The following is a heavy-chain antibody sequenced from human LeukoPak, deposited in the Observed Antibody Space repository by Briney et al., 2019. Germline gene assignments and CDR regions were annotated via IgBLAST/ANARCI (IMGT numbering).Heavy chain of an antibody. CDR1: GFTVSSSY. D-gene: IGHD2-15*01. CDR2: ISSSSSYI. CDR3: ARIYCSGGSCYYFDY. Sequence: GGSLRLSCAASGFTVSSSYMNWVRQAPGKGLEWVSSISSSSSYIYYADSMKGRFTISRDNAKNSLYLQMNSLRAEDTAVYYCARIYCSGGSCYYFDYWGQGTLVTVSS. J-gene: IGHJ4*02. V-gene: IGHV3-21*01.